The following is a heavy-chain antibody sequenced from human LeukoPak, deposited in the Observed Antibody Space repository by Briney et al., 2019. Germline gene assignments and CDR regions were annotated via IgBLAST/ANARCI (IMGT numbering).Heavy chain of an antibody. J-gene: IGHJ1*01. CDR3: ARTTLYYDFWSGIAEYFQH. V-gene: IGHV3-11*04. CDR2: ISNSGSTI. CDR1: GFTFSDEY. D-gene: IGHD3-3*01. Sequence: PGGSLRLSCAASGFTFSDEYMSWIRQAPGKGLEWVSYISNSGSTIYYADSVKGRFTISRDNAKNSLYLQMNSLRAEDTAVYYCARTTLYYDFWSGIAEYFQHWGQGTLVTVSS.